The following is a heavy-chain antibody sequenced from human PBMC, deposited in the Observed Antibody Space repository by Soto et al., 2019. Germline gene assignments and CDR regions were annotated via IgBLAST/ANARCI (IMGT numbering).Heavy chain of an antibody. CDR3: ARHNGPLYVGYYYDMDV. CDR2: IYGSGST. D-gene: IGHD3-16*01. J-gene: IGHJ6*02. V-gene: IGHV4-59*08. Sequence: SETLSLTCAVYGGSINSYYWSWIRQSPEKGLEWIGYIYGSGSTNYNPSLKSRVTISVDTSKNQFSLKLSSVTAADTAVYYCARHNGPLYVGYYYDMDVWGQGTTVTVSS. CDR1: GGSINSYY.